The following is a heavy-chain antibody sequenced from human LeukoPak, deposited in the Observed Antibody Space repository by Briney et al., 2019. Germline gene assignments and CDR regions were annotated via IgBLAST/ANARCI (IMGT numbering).Heavy chain of an antibody. Sequence: PGGSLRLSCAASGFTLSSYWMQWVRQAPGKGLVCVSRINSDGSSTSYADSVKGRFTISRDNAKNTLYLQMNSLRAEDTTVYYCVNSGGSGWYEYYFEYWGQGNLVTVSS. CDR1: GFTLSSYW. V-gene: IGHV3-74*01. D-gene: IGHD6-19*01. CDR3: VNSGGSGWYEYYFEY. J-gene: IGHJ4*02. CDR2: INSDGSST.